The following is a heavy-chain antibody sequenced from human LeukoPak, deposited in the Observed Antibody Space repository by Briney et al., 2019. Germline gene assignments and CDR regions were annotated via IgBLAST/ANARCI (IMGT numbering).Heavy chain of an antibody. D-gene: IGHD2-2*01. J-gene: IGHJ4*02. Sequence: ASVKVSCKASGYTFTSYGISWVRQAPGQGLEWMGWISAYNGNTNYAQKLQGRVTMTTDTSTSTAYMELRSLRSDDTAVYHCARDLGYCSSTSCYAYFDYWGQGTLVTVSS. CDR1: GYTFTSYG. V-gene: IGHV1-18*01. CDR3: ARDLGYCSSTSCYAYFDY. CDR2: ISAYNGNT.